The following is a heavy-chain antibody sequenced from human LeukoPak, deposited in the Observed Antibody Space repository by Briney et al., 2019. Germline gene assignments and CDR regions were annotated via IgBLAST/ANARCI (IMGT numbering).Heavy chain of an antibody. V-gene: IGHV3-23*01. CDR1: GFTFSSYG. CDR3: ATSPPSIVVVPAAKPREPYFDY. D-gene: IGHD2-2*01. Sequence: GGSLRLSCAASGFTFSSYGMSWVRQAPGKGLEWVSAISGSGGSTYYADSVKGRFTISRDNSKNTLYLQMNSLRAEDTAVYYCATSPPSIVVVPAAKPREPYFDYWGQGTLVTVSS. CDR2: ISGSGGST. J-gene: IGHJ4*02.